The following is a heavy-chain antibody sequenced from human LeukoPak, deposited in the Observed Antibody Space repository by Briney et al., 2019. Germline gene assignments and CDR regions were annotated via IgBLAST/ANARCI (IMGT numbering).Heavy chain of an antibody. CDR3: ARVHHFGDYGGGGFDI. D-gene: IGHD4-17*01. CDR2: IYSGGST. Sequence: QTWESLRLSCAAPGFTVSSDYMSWVRQAPGKGLEWVSVIYSGGSTYYADSVKGRFTISIHTSKNTLYLQMNTLSAEDTAVYYCARVHHFGDYGGGGFDIWGQGTMVTVSS. J-gene: IGHJ3*02. V-gene: IGHV3-53*04. CDR1: GFTVSSDY.